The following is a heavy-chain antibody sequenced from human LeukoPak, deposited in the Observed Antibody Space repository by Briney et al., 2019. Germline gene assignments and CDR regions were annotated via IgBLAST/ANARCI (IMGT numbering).Heavy chain of an antibody. Sequence: VALVKVSCKASGYSFSSHGISWVRQAPGQGLEWMGWISAYNGNTKYAQKFQGRVTMTTDTSTSIAYMELRSLRSDDTAVYYCARDLHVWGSYRPDAFDIWGQGTMVTVSS. CDR3: ARDLHVWGSYRPDAFDI. D-gene: IGHD3-16*02. CDR1: GYSFSSHG. V-gene: IGHV1-18*01. CDR2: ISAYNGNT. J-gene: IGHJ3*02.